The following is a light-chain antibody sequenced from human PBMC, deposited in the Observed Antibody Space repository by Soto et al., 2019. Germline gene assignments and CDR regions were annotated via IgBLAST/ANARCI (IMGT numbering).Light chain of an antibody. CDR2: KAS. CDR1: QSISSW. Sequence: DIQMTQSPSTLSASVGDRVTITCRASQSISSWLAWYQQKPVKAPKLLIYKASSLESGVPSRFSGSGSGTEFTLTISSLQPDDFATYYCQQYNSYPLTFGPGTKVDIK. V-gene: IGKV1-5*03. CDR3: QQYNSYPLT. J-gene: IGKJ3*01.